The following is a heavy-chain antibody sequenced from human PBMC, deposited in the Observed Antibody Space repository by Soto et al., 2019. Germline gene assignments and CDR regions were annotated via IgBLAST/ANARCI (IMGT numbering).Heavy chain of an antibody. D-gene: IGHD3-10*01. CDR1: GFTFSDYY. J-gene: IGHJ5*02. CDR3: ATIAMVT. CDR2: ISGSSANT. Sequence: QVQLVESGGGLVKPGGSLRLSCAASGFTFSDYYMSWIRQAPGKGLEWLSYISGSSANTNYADSVKGRFTISRDNAKKSLNLEMNSLRAEDTAVYYCATIAMVTWGQGTLVTVSS. V-gene: IGHV3-11*06.